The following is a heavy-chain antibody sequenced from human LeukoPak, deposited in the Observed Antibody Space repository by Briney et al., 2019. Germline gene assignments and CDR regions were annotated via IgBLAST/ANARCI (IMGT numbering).Heavy chain of an antibody. CDR2: INPNSGGT. CDR1: GYTFTAFY. Sequence: ASVKVSCKASGYTFTAFYMHWVRQAPGQGLEWMGWINPNSGGTNYAQKFQGWVTMTRDTSISTACMELSRLRSDDTAVYYCARAHYGDYGGYYFDYWGQGTLVAFSS. V-gene: IGHV1-2*04. CDR3: ARAHYGDYGGYYFDY. J-gene: IGHJ4*02. D-gene: IGHD4-17*01.